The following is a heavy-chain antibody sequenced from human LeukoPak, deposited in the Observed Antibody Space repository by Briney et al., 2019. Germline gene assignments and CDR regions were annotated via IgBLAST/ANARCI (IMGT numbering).Heavy chain of an antibody. CDR2: TFYSGST. V-gene: IGHV4-59*01. D-gene: IGHD5-24*01. Sequence: SETLSLTCTVSGGSISSYYWTWIRQPPGKGLEWVGYTFYSGSTNYNPSLKSRVTISVDTSKNQFSLKLNSVTAADTAVYYCARYPFDGYNYYFDYWGQGTLVTVSS. CDR1: GGSISSYY. CDR3: ARYPFDGYNYYFDY. J-gene: IGHJ4*02.